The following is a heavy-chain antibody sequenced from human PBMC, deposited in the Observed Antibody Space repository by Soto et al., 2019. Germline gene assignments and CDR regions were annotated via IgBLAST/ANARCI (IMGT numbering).Heavy chain of an antibody. Sequence: QVQLQESGPGLVKPSQTLSLTCTVSGGSISSGGYYWSWIRQHPGKGLEWIGYIYYSGSTYYNPSLKSRVTISVDTSKNQFSLKLSSVTAADTAVYYCARGAERRDYYYGMDVWGQGTTVTVSS. J-gene: IGHJ6*02. V-gene: IGHV4-31*03. CDR3: ARGAERRDYYYGMDV. CDR1: GGSISSGGYY. D-gene: IGHD1-1*01. CDR2: IYYSGST.